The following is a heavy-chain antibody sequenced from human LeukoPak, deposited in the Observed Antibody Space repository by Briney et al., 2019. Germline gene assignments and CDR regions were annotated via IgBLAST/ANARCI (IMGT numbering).Heavy chain of an antibody. Sequence: GGSLRLSCAASGFTFSSYAMSWVRQAPGKGLEWVSAISGSGGSTHYADSVKGRFTISRDNSKNTLYLQMNSLRAEDTAVYYCAKGDPSGGPPRGAFDIWGQGTMVTVSS. CDR1: GFTFSSYA. CDR2: ISGSGGST. J-gene: IGHJ3*02. V-gene: IGHV3-23*01. CDR3: AKGDPSGGPPRGAFDI. D-gene: IGHD4-23*01.